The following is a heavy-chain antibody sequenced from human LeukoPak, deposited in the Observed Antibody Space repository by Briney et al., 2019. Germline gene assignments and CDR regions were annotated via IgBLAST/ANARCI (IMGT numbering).Heavy chain of an antibody. D-gene: IGHD3-3*01. CDR1: GFTFSSYA. CDR3: AKDTRRITIFGVVPLGGWFDP. J-gene: IGHJ5*02. V-gene: IGHV3-23*01. CDR2: ISGSGGST. Sequence: GGSLRLSCAASGFTFSSYAMSWVRQAPGKGLEWVSAISGSGGSTYYADSVKGRFTISRDNSKNTLYLQMNSLRAEDTAVYYCAKDTRRITIFGVVPLGGWFDPWGQGTLVTVSS.